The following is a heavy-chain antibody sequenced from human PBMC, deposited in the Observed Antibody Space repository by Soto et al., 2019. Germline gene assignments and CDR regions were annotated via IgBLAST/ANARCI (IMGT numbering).Heavy chain of an antibody. J-gene: IGHJ4*02. D-gene: IGHD3-10*01. Sequence: PGGSLRLSCEASGFTFRIFGMNWVRQTPGKGLEWVAAVGRFGNTYYRDSVRGRFTISRDDSRNTVYLQMNRLRVEDTAVYFCAKEGRLRSPAGDYFDSWAQGSLVTVSS. V-gene: IGHV3-23*01. CDR2: VGRFGNT. CDR1: GFTFRIFG. CDR3: AKEGRLRSPAGDYFDS.